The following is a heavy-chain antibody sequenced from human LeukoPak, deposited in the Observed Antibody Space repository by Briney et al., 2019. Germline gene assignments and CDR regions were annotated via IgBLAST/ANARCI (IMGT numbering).Heavy chain of an antibody. CDR2: ISGSGDST. CDR3: AKDGKSGSYYYYGMDV. CDR1: GFTFSSYA. V-gene: IGHV3-23*01. J-gene: IGHJ6*02. Sequence: GVSLRLSCAASGFTFSSYAMSWVRKAPGKGLEWVSVISGSGDSTYYADSLKGRFTISRENSKNTLYLQINSLRAEDTAVYYCAKDGKSGSYYYYGMDVWGQGTTVTVSS. D-gene: IGHD1-26*01.